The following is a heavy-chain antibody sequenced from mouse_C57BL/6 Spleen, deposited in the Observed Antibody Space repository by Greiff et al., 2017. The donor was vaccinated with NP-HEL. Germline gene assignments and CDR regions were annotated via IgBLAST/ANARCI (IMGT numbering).Heavy chain of an antibody. D-gene: IGHD1-1*01. CDR2: INPNNGGT. J-gene: IGHJ1*03. CDR3: AMITTVVGGYFDV. V-gene: IGHV1-26*01. Sequence: EVQLQQSGPELVKPGASVKISCKASGYTFTDYYMNWVKQSHGKSLEWIGDINPNNGGTSYNQKFKGKATLTVDKSSSTAYMELRSLTSEDSAVYYCAMITTVVGGYFDVWGTGTTVTVSS. CDR1: GYTFTDYY.